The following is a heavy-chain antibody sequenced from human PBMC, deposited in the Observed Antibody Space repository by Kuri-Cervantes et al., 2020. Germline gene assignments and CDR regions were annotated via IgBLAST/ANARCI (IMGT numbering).Heavy chain of an antibody. Sequence: GESLKISCAASGFTFSNAWMNWVRQAPGKGLEWVSYISSSSSTIYYADSVKGRFTISRDNAKNSLYLQMNSLRDEDTAVYYCARDPNPWGQGTLVTVSS. CDR1: GFTFSNAW. CDR2: ISSSSSTI. CDR3: ARDPNP. V-gene: IGHV3-48*02. J-gene: IGHJ4*02.